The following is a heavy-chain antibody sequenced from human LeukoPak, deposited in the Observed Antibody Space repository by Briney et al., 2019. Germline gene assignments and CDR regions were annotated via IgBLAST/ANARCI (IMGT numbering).Heavy chain of an antibody. CDR2: IYSGGST. V-gene: IGHV3-53*01. CDR1: GFPLSSNY. Sequence: PGGSLSLSCAASGFPLSSNYMSWGRQAPGKGLEWVSVIYSGGSTYYADSVKGRFTISRDNSKNTLYLQMNSLRAEDTAVYYCAREDYYDSSGYYYEDWGQGTLVTVSS. D-gene: IGHD3-22*01. CDR3: AREDYYDSSGYYYED. J-gene: IGHJ4*02.